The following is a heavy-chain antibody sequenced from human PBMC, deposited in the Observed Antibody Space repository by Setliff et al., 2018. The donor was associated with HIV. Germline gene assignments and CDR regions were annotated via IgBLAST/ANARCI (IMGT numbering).Heavy chain of an antibody. CDR2: IYYSGST. CDR1: GGSISSHY. J-gene: IGHJ6*03. D-gene: IGHD6-13*01. CDR3: VGSTIAAAVYYYYYYMDV. V-gene: IGHV4-59*04. Sequence: KTSETLSLTCTVSGGSISSHYWSWIRQPPGKGLEWIGYIYYSGSTYANPSLKSRVTISVDTSKNQFSLNLSSVTAADTAVYYCVGSTIAAAVYYYYYYMDVWGKGTTVTVSS.